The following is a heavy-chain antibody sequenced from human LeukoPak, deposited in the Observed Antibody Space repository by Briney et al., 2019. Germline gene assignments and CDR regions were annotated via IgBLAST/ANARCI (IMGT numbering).Heavy chain of an antibody. CDR1: GGSFSASY. J-gene: IGHJ4*02. CDR3: ARAPGGSIAARPLNY. Sequence: PSETLSLTCAVYGGSFSASYWGWIRQPPGKGLEWIGYIYHSGSTYYNPSLKSRVTISVDRSKNQFSLKLSSVTAADTAVYYCARAPGGSIAARPLNYWGQGTLVTVSS. D-gene: IGHD6-6*01. V-gene: IGHV4-34*01. CDR2: IYHSGST.